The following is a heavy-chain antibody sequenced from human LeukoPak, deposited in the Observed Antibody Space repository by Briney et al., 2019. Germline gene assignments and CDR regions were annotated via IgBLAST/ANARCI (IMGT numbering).Heavy chain of an antibody. V-gene: IGHV3-33*06. J-gene: IGHJ4*02. CDR1: GFTFSTCH. Sequence: GRSLKLSCAASGFTFSTCHIHWVSQAPGKGLEWVALVWHDGSKTYYADSVKGRFTVSRDNSKNTLYLQMNSLRAEDTAVYNCAKDSNDYGDYNYFDFWGQGTLVTVSS. CDR2: VWHDGSKT. D-gene: IGHD4-17*01. CDR3: AKDSNDYGDYNYFDF.